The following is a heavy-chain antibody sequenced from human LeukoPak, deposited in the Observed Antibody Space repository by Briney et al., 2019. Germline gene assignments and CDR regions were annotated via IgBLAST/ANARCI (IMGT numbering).Heavy chain of an antibody. J-gene: IGHJ4*02. Sequence: SETLSLTCTVSGGSISSYYWSWIRQPPGKGLEWIGYIYYSGSTNYNPSLKSRVTISVDTSKNQFSLKLSSVTAADTAVYYCARRVEYCSGDCTYYFDYWGQGTLVTVSS. D-gene: IGHD2-21*02. CDR2: IYYSGST. CDR1: GGSISSYY. CDR3: ARRVEYCSGDCTYYFDY. V-gene: IGHV4-59*01.